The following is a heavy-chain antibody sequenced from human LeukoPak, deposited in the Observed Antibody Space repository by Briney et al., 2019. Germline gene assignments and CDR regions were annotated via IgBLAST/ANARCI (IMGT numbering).Heavy chain of an antibody. J-gene: IGHJ5*02. CDR2: IYHSGIT. V-gene: IGHV4-38-2*02. D-gene: IGHD4-17*01. CDR3: ARGPTVTTKSS. CDR1: GYSISSGYY. Sequence: SETLSLTCTVSGYSISSGYYWGWIRQPPGKGLQWIGSIYHSGITYYNPSLESRVTISVDTSKNQFSLNLSSVTAADTAFYYCARGPTVTTKSSWGQGTLVTVSS.